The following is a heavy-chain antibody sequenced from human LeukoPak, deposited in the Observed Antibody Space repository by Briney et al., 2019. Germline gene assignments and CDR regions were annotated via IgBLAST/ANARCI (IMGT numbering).Heavy chain of an antibody. CDR3: ERLGSSYAEQLVPHPFDY. J-gene: IGHJ4*02. D-gene: IGHD6-13*01. V-gene: IGHV5-51*01. CDR1: GYSFTSYW. Sequence: GESLKISCKGSGYSFTSYWIGWVRHMPGKGLEWMGIIYPGDSDTRYSPSFQGQVTISADKSISTAYLQWSSLKASDTAMYYCERLGSSYAEQLVPHPFDYWGQGTLVTVSS. CDR2: IYPGDSDT.